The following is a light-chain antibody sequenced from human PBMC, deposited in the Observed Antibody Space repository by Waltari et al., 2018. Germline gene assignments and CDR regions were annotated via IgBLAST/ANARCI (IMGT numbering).Light chain of an antibody. J-gene: IGLJ3*02. Sequence: QPVVPQEPSLPFSPGGPLPLTCAPTPGPLPWGLFPYRFQQKPVQVPRTLIYDTINKPSWTPARFSGSLLGGKAALTLSGAQPEDEAEYYCLLWYSGARWVFGGGTKLSVL. CDR1: PGPLPWGLF. CDR2: DTI. CDR3: LLWYSGARWV. V-gene: IGLV7-46*01.